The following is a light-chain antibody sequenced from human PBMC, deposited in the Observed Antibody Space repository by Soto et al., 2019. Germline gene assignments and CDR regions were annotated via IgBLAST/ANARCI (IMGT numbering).Light chain of an antibody. CDR1: QSLLYSDGKTY. V-gene: IGKV2D-29*01. CDR3: MQATELPWT. CDR2: EVS. J-gene: IGKJ1*01. Sequence: FVITQTPLSLSVTPEQPASISSKSIQSLLYSDGKTYLYWYLQKPGQPPQVLIYEVSNRFSGVPDRFSGSGSGTDFTLKISRVEAEDVGVYYCMQATELPWTFGQGTKVEIK.